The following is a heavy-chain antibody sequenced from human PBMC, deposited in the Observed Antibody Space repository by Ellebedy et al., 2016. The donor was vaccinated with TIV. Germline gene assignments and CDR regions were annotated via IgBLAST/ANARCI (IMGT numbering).Heavy chain of an antibody. CDR1: GYTFTSYY. CDR2: INPSGGTT. V-gene: IGHV1-46*01. Sequence: AASVKVSCKTSGYTFTSYYIHWVRQAPGHGLEWMGVINPSGGTTNYAQKFQGRVTITRDTSTSTVYMELSSLRSEDTAVYYCTTVRQWDVGFDNWGLGTLVTVSS. J-gene: IGHJ4*02. D-gene: IGHD1-26*01. CDR3: TTVRQWDVGFDN.